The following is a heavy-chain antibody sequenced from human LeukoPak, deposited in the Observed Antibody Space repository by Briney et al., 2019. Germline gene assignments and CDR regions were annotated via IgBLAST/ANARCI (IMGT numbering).Heavy chain of an antibody. Sequence: PSETLSLTCTVSGGSISSSSYYWGWIRQPPGKGLEWIGSFYYSGSTYYNPTLKSRVTISVDTSKNQFSLKLSSVTAADTAVYYCARGRVAYSSSSPYYYGMDVWGQGTTVTVSS. J-gene: IGHJ6*02. CDR3: ARGRVAYSSSSPYYYGMDV. CDR1: GGSISSSSYY. V-gene: IGHV4-39*07. CDR2: FYYSGST. D-gene: IGHD6-6*01.